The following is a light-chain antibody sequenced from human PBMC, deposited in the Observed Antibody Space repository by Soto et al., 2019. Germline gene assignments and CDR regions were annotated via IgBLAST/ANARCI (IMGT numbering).Light chain of an antibody. CDR2: AAS. CDR3: QQSYSSPPT. J-gene: IGKJ1*01. Sequence: DIQMTQSPSSLSASVGDRVTIPCRASQSIANFLNWYQQKPGKAPKLLIFAASSLQSGVPSRFSGSRSGPDFTLTISSLQPEDFATYYCQQSYSSPPTFGQGTKVDI. V-gene: IGKV1-39*01. CDR1: QSIANF.